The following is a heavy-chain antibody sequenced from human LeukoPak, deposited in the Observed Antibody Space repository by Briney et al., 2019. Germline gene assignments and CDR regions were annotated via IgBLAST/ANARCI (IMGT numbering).Heavy chain of an antibody. V-gene: IGHV3-21*04. D-gene: IGHD1-26*01. J-gene: IGHJ4*02. CDR2: ISSSSSYI. CDR1: GFTFSSYS. Sequence: PGGSLRLSCAASGFTFSSYSMNWVRQAPGKGLEWVSSISSSSSYIYYADSVKGRFTISRDNAKNSLYLQMNSLRAEDMALYYCAKAGSVGAFDYWGQGTLVTVSS. CDR3: AKAGSVGAFDY.